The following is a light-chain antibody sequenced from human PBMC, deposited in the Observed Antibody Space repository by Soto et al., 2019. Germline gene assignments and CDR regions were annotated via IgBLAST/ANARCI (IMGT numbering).Light chain of an antibody. V-gene: IGKV3-15*01. CDR1: QSVSSD. J-gene: IGKJ1*01. CDR3: QHYNSYSEA. CDR2: GAS. Sequence: DMLMAQYPATLSVSPVEIATLACRASQSVSSDLAWYQQKPGQAPRLLIYGASTRATGIPARFSGSGSGTEFTLTISSLQPDDFATYYCQHYNSYSEAFGQGTKVDI.